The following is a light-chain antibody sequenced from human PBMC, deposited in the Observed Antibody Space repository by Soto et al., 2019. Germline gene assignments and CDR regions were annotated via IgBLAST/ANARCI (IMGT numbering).Light chain of an antibody. V-gene: IGKV1-33*01. J-gene: IGKJ5*01. CDR2: DAS. Sequence: DIPMTQSPSALSASVGDRVTITCQASQDISDVLNWYQQQPGKAPKVLIYDASKLQTGVPSRFSGRGSGKDFTFTISSLQPDDSGTYYCQQFYDLPITFGQGTRLEIK. CDR1: QDISDV. CDR3: QQFYDLPIT.